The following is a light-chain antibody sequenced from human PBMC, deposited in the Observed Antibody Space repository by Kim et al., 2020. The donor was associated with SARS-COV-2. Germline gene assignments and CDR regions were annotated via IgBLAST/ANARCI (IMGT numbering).Light chain of an antibody. CDR1: QSVSSSY. V-gene: IGKV3-20*01. CDR3: QQYGSSPFT. CDR2: DAS. J-gene: IGKJ4*01. Sequence: EIVLTQSPGTLSLSPGERATLSCRASQSVSSSYLAWYQQKPGQAPRLLIYDASSRATGVPDRFSGSGSGTDFTLTISRLEPEDFAVYYCQQYGSSPFTFGGGTKVEI.